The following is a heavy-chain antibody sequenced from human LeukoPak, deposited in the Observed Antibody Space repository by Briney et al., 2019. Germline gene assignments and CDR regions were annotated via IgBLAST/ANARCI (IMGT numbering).Heavy chain of an antibody. Sequence: SETLSLTCAVYGGSFSGYYWSWIRQPPGKGLEWIGEINHSGSTNYNPSLKSRVTISVDTSKNQFSLKLSSVTAADTAVYYCARQRYCSGGTCYADHWGQGTLVTVSS. D-gene: IGHD2-15*01. CDR2: INHSGST. V-gene: IGHV4-34*01. J-gene: IGHJ4*02. CDR3: ARQRYCSGGTCYADH. CDR1: GGSFSGYY.